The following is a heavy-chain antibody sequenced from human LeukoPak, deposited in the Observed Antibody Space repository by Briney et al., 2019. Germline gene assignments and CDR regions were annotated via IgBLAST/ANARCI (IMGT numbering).Heavy chain of an antibody. CDR2: INPNSGGT. J-gene: IGHJ4*02. D-gene: IGHD6-19*01. CDR3: ARDQQWLDPARHDFDY. V-gene: IGHV1-2*02. Sequence: ASVKVSCKASGYTFTGYYMHWVRQAPGQGLEWMGWINPNSGGTNYAQKLQGRVTMTTDTSTSTAYMELRSLRSDDTAVYYCARDQQWLDPARHDFDYWGQGTLVTVSS. CDR1: GYTFTGYY.